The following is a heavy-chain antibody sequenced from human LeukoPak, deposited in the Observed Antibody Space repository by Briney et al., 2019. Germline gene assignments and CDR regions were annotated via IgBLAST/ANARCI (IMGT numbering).Heavy chain of an antibody. CDR3: ARRNAGYSSSWYQGVGFY. V-gene: IGHV1-8*03. D-gene: IGHD6-13*01. J-gene: IGHJ4*02. CDR1: GYTFTSYD. Sequence: ASVKVSCKASGYTFTSYDINWVRQATGQGLEWMGWMNPNSGNTGYAQKFQGRVTITRNTSISTAYMELSSVTAADTAVYYCARRNAGYSSSWYQGVGFYWGQGTLVTVSS. CDR2: MNPNSGNT.